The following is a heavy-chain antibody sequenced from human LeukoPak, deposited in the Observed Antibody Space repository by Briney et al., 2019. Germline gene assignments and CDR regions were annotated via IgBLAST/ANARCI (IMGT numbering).Heavy chain of an antibody. CDR1: GFTFSSYA. CDR2: ISGSGGST. V-gene: IGHV3-23*01. CDR3: AKGLRYFDWLHNGDYFDY. J-gene: IGHJ4*02. D-gene: IGHD3-9*01. Sequence: GGSPRLSCAASGFTFSSYAMSWVRQAPGKGLEWVSAISGSGGSTYYADSVKGRFTISRDNSKNTLYLQMNSLRAEDTAVYYCAKGLRYFDWLHNGDYFDYWGQGTLVTVSS.